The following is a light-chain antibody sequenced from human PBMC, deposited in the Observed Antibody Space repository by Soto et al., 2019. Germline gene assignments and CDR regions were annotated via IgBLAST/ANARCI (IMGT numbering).Light chain of an antibody. CDR3: NSYTTSGTRV. CDR1: SSDVGGYNY. CDR2: EVT. J-gene: IGLJ2*01. V-gene: IGLV2-14*01. Sequence: QSVLTQPASVSGSPGQSITISCTGTSSDVGGYNYVSWYQHHPGKAPKLMIYEVTNRPSGISNRFSGSKSGNTASLTISGLQAEDEADYYCNSYTTSGTRVFGGGTKLTVL.